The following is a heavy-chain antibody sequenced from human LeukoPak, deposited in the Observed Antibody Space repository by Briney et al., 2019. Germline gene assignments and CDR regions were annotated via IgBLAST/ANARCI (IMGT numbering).Heavy chain of an antibody. Sequence: GGSLRLSCAASGFTFSNYGMHWVRQAPGKGLEWVAVIWYDGSNKYYADSVKGRFTISRDNSKNMLYLQMNSLRAEDTAVYYCARANWGSYYFDYWGQGTLVTVSS. CDR3: ARANWGSYYFDY. D-gene: IGHD7-27*01. V-gene: IGHV3-33*01. J-gene: IGHJ4*02. CDR2: IWYDGSNK. CDR1: GFTFSNYG.